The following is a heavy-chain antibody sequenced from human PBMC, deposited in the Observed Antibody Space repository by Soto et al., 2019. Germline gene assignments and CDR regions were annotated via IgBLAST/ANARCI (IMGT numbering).Heavy chain of an antibody. CDR2: IFYSGST. D-gene: IGHD3-10*01. V-gene: IGHV4-30-4*01. CDR1: GGSISSGDYY. Sequence: SETLSLTCTVSGGSISSGDYYWSWIRQPPGKGLEWIGYIFYSGSTYYNPSLKSRVTISLDTSKNQFSLKLSSVTAADTAVYYCPRAYYYGARYYYSGMAVWRQGTTVTVSS. J-gene: IGHJ6*02. CDR3: PRAYYYGARYYYSGMAV.